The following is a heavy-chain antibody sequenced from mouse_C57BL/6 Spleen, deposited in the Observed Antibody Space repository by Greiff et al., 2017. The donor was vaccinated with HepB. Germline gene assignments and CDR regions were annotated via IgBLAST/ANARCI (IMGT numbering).Heavy chain of an antibody. CDR2: IYPGDGDT. D-gene: IGHD3-2*02. CDR3: ATTWTAQVTGGAMDY. J-gene: IGHJ4*01. V-gene: IGHV1-80*01. Sequence: VQLQQSGAELVKPGASVKISCKASGYAFSSYWMNWVKQRPGKGLEWIGQIYPGDGDTNYNGKFKGKATLTADKSSSTAYMQLSSLTSEDSAVYFGATTWTAQVTGGAMDYWGQGTSVTVSS. CDR1: GYAFSSYW.